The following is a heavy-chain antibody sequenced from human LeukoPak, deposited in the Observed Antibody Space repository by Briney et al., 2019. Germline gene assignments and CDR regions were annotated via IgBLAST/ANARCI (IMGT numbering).Heavy chain of an antibody. CDR2: IYYGGST. Sequence: SETLSLTCTVSGGSVNNYYWNWIRQPPGKGLDWIGYIYYGGSTNYNPSLKSRVTISVDTSKNQFSLKLSSVTAADTAVYYCARGTIGSYTYWGQGTLVTVSS. V-gene: IGHV4-59*02. CDR1: GGSVNNYY. J-gene: IGHJ4*02. D-gene: IGHD3-10*01. CDR3: ARGTIGSYTY.